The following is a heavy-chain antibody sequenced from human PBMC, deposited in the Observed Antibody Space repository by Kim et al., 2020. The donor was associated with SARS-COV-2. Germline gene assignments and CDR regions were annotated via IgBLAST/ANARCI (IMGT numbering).Heavy chain of an antibody. V-gene: IGHV6-1*01. CDR3: ARTSNAVFDY. CDR2: FN. J-gene: IGHJ4*02. Sequence: FNNHAVSVRSRITFNPATSKNQFSLQLNSVTPDDTAVYYCARTSNAVFDYWGQGTLVTVSS. D-gene: IGHD1-1*01.